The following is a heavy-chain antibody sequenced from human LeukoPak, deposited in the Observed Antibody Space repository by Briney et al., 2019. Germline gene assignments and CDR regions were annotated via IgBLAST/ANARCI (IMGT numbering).Heavy chain of an antibody. CDR3: ASHSGSYPEGVFDY. D-gene: IGHD1-26*01. CDR2: ISGSGGST. CDR1: GFTFSSFA. J-gene: IGHJ4*02. Sequence: GGSQRLSCAASGFTFSSFAMSWVRQAPGKGLEWVSAISGSGGSTYYADSVKGRFSISRDNSKNTLYLQMSSLRAEDTAVYYCASHSGSYPEGVFDYWGQGTLVTVSS. V-gene: IGHV3-23*01.